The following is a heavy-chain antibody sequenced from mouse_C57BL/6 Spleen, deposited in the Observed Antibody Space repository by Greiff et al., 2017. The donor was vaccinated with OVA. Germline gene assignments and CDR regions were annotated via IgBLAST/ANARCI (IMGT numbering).Heavy chain of an antibody. D-gene: IGHD1-1*01. CDR3: TRDTDYGSSYVAMDY. CDR1: GFTFSSYA. V-gene: IGHV5-9-1*02. Sequence: EVKVVESGAGLVKPGGSLKLSCAASGFTFSSYAMSWVRQTPEKRLEWVAYISSGGDYIYYADTVKGRFTISRDNARNTLYLQMSSLKSEDTAMYYCTRDTDYGSSYVAMDYWGQGTSVTVSS. CDR2: ISSGGDYI. J-gene: IGHJ4*01.